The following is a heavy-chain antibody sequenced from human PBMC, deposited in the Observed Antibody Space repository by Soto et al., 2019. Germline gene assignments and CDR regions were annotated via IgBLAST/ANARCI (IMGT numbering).Heavy chain of an antibody. Sequence: EVQLVQSGAEVKKPGESLKISCKGSGYTFTTYWIGWVRQMPGKGLELMAIIYPGDSDTRYSPSFQGQVTISVDRAISAGYLQWRSLKASDTAMYYCARRFTSGWFFDSWGQGTLVTVSS. D-gene: IGHD6-19*01. CDR2: IYPGDSDT. J-gene: IGHJ4*02. V-gene: IGHV5-51*03. CDR1: GYTFTTYW. CDR3: ARRFTSGWFFDS.